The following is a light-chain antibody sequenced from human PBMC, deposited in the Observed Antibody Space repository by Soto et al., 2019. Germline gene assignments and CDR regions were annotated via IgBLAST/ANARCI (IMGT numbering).Light chain of an antibody. CDR1: SSDVGAYKY. V-gene: IGLV2-8*01. J-gene: IGLJ3*02. CDR3: TSYVGSNIWV. Sequence: QSALTQPPSASGSPGQSVTISCTGTSSDVGAYKYVSWYQQYPGKAPKLMIYELSKRPSGVPDRISGSKSGNTASLTVSGLQAEDEADYYCTSYVGSNIWVFGGGTKLTVL. CDR2: ELS.